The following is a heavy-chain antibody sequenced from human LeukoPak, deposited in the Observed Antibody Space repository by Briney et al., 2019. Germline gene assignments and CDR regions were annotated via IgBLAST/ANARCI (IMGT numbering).Heavy chain of an antibody. CDR2: ISGSGGST. CDR1: KFTFSSYA. V-gene: IGHV3-23*01. Sequence: GGSLRLSCAASKFTFSSYAMSWVRQAPGKGLEWVSAISGSGGSTYYADSVKGRFTISRDNSKNTLYLQMNSLRAEDTAVYYCAKESISGYFSRPFGLGYWGQGTLVTVSS. CDR3: AKESISGYFSRPFGLGY. J-gene: IGHJ4*02. D-gene: IGHD3-22*01.